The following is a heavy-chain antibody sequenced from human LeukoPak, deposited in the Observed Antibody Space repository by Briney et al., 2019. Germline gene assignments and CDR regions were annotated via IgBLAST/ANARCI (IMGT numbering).Heavy chain of an antibody. CDR1: GFTFSSYT. Sequence: GGSLRLSCAASGFTFSSYTMTWVRQAPGKGLEWVSAISGSGDSTSYADPVKGRFTVSRDNSKNTLYMQMNRLRAEDTAVYYCAKGGRYCTSDCYNGGEYFDYWGQGTLVTVSS. CDR3: AKGGRYCTSDCYNGGEYFDY. V-gene: IGHV3-23*01. CDR2: ISGSGDST. D-gene: IGHD2-21*01. J-gene: IGHJ4*02.